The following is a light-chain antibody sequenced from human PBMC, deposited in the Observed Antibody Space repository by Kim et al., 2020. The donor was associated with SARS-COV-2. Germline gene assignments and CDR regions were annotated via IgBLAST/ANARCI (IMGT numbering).Light chain of an antibody. CDR1: SSNIGTGFD. V-gene: IGLV1-40*01. CDR2: GNS. CDR3: QSYDSSLSVVV. Sequence: QRVTISCTGGSSNIGTGFDVHWYQQVPGTAPKLLIFGNSNRPSGVPDRFSGSKSGTSASLAITGLQAEDEADYYCQSYDSSLSVVVFGGGTQLTVL. J-gene: IGLJ2*01.